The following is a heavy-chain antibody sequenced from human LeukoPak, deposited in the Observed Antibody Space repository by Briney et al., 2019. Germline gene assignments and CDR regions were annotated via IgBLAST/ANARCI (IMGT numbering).Heavy chain of an antibody. CDR3: AKSSSGWYLYDH. V-gene: IGHV3-23*01. Sequence: GGSLRLSCAASGFTFSSYAMSWVRQAPGKGLEWVSALSSSGSSTFYADSVKGRFTVSRDNSKNTLYLQMNSLRAEDTAVYYCAKSSSGWYLYDHWGQGTLVTVSS. J-gene: IGHJ5*02. CDR2: LSSSGSST. D-gene: IGHD6-19*01. CDR1: GFTFSSYA.